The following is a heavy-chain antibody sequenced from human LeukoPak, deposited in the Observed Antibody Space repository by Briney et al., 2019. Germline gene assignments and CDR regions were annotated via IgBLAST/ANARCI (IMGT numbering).Heavy chain of an antibody. D-gene: IGHD2-2*01. CDR2: IKKDGSER. CDR1: GXSFSSYW. J-gene: IGHJ4*02. CDR3: ASQTSDKAFDG. V-gene: IGHV3-7*05. Sequence: GGSLRLSCGASGXSFSSYWMSWVRQAPGKGLEWVANIKKDGSERNFAESVKGRFTISRDNAKNSLYLQMNSLRVEDTAVYYCASQTSDKAFDGWGQGTLVSVSS.